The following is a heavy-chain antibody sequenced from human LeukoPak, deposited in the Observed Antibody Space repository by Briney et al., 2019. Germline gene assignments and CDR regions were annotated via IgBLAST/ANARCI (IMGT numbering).Heavy chain of an antibody. CDR2: INYSGST. CDR3: ASRNDILTGYVFDF. Sequence: PSETLSLTCTVSGGSVSSSIYYWGWIRQPQGKGLEWIGSINYSGSTSYNPSLKSRVTISVDTSKNQFSLKLTSVTAADTAVYYCASRNDILTGYVFDFWGQGTLVTVSS. D-gene: IGHD3-9*01. J-gene: IGHJ4*02. V-gene: IGHV4-39*01. CDR1: GGSVSSSIYY.